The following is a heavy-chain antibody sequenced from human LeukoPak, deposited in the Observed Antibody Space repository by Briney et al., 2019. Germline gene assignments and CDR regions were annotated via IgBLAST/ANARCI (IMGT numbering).Heavy chain of an antibody. J-gene: IGHJ5*01. CDR3: ARDVKSRRFDA. CDR2: IYHSGPL. Sequence: SETLSLTCGVSNYSIRSGYYWGWIRQPPGKGLEWIASIYHSGPLYYNPSLKSRVTISVDVSKNQFSLNLSSVTATDTAFYFCARDVKSRRFDAWGHGTLVTVSS. CDR1: NYSIRSGYY. V-gene: IGHV4-38-2*02.